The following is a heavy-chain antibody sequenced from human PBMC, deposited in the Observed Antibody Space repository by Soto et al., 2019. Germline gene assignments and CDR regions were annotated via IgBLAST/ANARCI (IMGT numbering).Heavy chain of an antibody. CDR1: GGTFSSYA. Sequence: PSVKVSCKASGGTFSSYAISWVRQAPGQGLEWMGGIIPIFGTANYAQKFQGRVTITADESTSTAYMELSSLRSEDTAVYYCARDNLITTGAYYYYYGMDVWGQGTTVTVSS. J-gene: IGHJ6*02. CDR2: IIPIFGTA. D-gene: IGHD3-3*01. CDR3: ARDNLITTGAYYYYYGMDV. V-gene: IGHV1-69*13.